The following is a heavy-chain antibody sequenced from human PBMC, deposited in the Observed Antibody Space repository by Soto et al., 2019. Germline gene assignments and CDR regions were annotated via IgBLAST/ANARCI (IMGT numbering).Heavy chain of an antibody. V-gene: IGHV3-30-3*01. D-gene: IGHD1-1*01. J-gene: IGHJ4*02. CDR2: ISYDGSNK. CDR1: GFTFSKYA. CDR3: ARVGSLQFGC. Sequence: GGSLRLSCAASGFTFSKYAMHWVRQAPGKGLEWVAVISYDGSNKYYADSVKGRFSISRDNSKNTLYLQMNSLRPEDTAVYYWARVGSLQFGCWGQGTLVTVSS.